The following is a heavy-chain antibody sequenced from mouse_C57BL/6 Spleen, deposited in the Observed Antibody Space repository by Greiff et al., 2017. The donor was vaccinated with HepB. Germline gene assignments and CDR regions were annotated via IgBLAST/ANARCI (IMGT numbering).Heavy chain of an antibody. V-gene: IGHV1-61*01. CDR1: GYTFTSYW. J-gene: IGHJ2*01. CDR3: ARPIYYYGSRYFDY. Sequence: QVQLQQPGAELVRPGSSVKLSCKASGYTFTSYWMDWVKQRPGQGLEWNGNIYPSDSETHYNQKFKDKATLTVDKSSSTASMQLSSLTSEDSAVYYCARPIYYYGSRYFDYWGQGTTLTVSS. CDR2: IYPSDSET. D-gene: IGHD1-1*01.